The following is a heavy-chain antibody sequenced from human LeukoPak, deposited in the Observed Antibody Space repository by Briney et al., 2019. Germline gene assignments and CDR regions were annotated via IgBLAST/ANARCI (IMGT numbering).Heavy chain of an antibody. J-gene: IGHJ3*02. D-gene: IGHD3-22*01. CDR2: INPNSGGT. CDR1: GYTFTGYY. CDR3: ARDTPCYDSSGQPGAFDI. V-gene: IGHV1-2*02. Sequence: ASVKVSCKASGYTFTGYYMHWVRQAPGQGLEWMGWINPNSGGTNYAQKFQGRVTMTRDTSISTAYMELSRLRSDDTAVYYCARDTPCYDSSGQPGAFDIWGQGTMVTVSS.